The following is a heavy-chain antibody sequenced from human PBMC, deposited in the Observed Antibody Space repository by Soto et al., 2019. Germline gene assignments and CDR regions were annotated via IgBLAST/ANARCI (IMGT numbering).Heavy chain of an antibody. Sequence: EVQLVESGGGLVKPGGSLRLSCAASGFTFSSYSMNWVRQAPGKGLEWVSSISSSSSYIYYADSVKGRFTISRDNAKNSLYLQMNSLRAEDTAVYYCVRSGAGLDYYYYYMDVWGKGTTVTVSS. V-gene: IGHV3-21*01. D-gene: IGHD5-12*01. J-gene: IGHJ6*03. CDR2: ISSSSSYI. CDR1: GFTFSSYS. CDR3: VRSGAGLDYYYYYMDV.